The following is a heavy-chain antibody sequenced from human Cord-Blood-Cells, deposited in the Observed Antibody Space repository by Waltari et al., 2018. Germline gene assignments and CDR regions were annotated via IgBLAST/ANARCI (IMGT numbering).Heavy chain of an antibody. Sequence: QVQLQESGPGLGKPSETLSLTCTVSGGSISSYYWSWIRQPPGKGLEWIGYIYYSGSTNYNPSLKSRVTISVDTSKNQFSLKLSSVTAADTAVYYCARLLSGSYYYYYGMDVWGQGTTVTVSS. CDR3: ARLLSGSYYYYYGMDV. CDR1: GGSISSYY. V-gene: IGHV4-59*01. D-gene: IGHD1-26*01. CDR2: IYYSGST. J-gene: IGHJ6*02.